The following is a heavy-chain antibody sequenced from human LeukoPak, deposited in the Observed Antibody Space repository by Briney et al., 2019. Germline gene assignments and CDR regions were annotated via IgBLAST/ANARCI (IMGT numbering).Heavy chain of an antibody. CDR2: INPNSGGT. J-gene: IGHJ4*02. V-gene: IGHV1-2*02. CDR1: GYTFTGYY. D-gene: IGHD2-2*01. Sequence: ASVKVSCTASGYTFTGYYLHWVRQAPGQGLEWMGWINPNSGGTNYAQKFQGRVTMTRDTSISTAYMELSSLRSDDTAVYYCARSSLGVWGQGSLVTVSA. CDR3: ARSSLGV.